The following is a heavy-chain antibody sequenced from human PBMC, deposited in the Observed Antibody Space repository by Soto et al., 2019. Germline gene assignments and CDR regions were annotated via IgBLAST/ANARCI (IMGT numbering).Heavy chain of an antibody. CDR2: IKSKTDGGTT. J-gene: IGHJ4*02. Sequence: EVQLVESGGGLVKPGGSLRLSCAASGFTFSNAWMNWVRQAPGKGLEWVGRIKSKTDGGTTDYAAPVKGRFTISRDDSKNTLYLQMNSLKTEDTAEYYCTTDPLWFGEKRDYWGQGTLVTVSS. D-gene: IGHD3-10*01. CDR3: TTDPLWFGEKRDY. V-gene: IGHV3-15*07. CDR1: GFTFSNAW.